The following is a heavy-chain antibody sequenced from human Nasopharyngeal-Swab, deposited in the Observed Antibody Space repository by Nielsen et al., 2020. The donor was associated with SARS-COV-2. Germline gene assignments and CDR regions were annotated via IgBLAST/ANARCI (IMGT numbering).Heavy chain of an antibody. J-gene: IGHJ6*02. V-gene: IGHV4-31*02. Sequence: WIRQPPEKGLEWIGYIYYTGSTYCNPSLKSRVTISVDTSKNQFSLKLTSVTAADTAVYYCARYPSSSWSSYGMDVWGQGTTVTVSS. D-gene: IGHD6-13*01. CDR2: IYYTGST. CDR3: ARYPSSSWSSYGMDV.